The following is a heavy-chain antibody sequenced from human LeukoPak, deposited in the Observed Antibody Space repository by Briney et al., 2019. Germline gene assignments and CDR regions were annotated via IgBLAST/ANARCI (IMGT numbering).Heavy chain of an antibody. Sequence: GESLKISCKGSGYSFSAYWIGWVRQLPGKGLEWMGIIFPGDSDITYSPSFQGQVTFSADKSISIAYLQWSSLKASDTAMYYCARRSGGFDYWGQGTLVTVSS. J-gene: IGHJ4*02. V-gene: IGHV5-51*01. CDR1: GYSFSAYW. CDR3: ARRSGGFDY. CDR2: IFPGDSDI. D-gene: IGHD3-16*01.